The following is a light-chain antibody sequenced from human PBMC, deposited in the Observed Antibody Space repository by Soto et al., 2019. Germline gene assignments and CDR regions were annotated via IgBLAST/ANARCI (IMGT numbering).Light chain of an antibody. CDR1: QSVSSY. V-gene: IGKV3-11*01. J-gene: IGKJ1*01. CDR2: DAS. Sequence: EIVLTQSPATLSLSPGERATLSCRASQSVSSYLAWYQQKPGQAPRLLIYDASNRATGIPARFSGSGSGTDFTLPISSLGPEDFAVYYCQQRSNWARTFGQGTKVEIK. CDR3: QQRSNWART.